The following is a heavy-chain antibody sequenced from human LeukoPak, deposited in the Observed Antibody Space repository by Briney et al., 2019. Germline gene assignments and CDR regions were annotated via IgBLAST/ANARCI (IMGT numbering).Heavy chain of an antibody. J-gene: IGHJ5*02. CDR1: FSXYS. CDR3: ARDLGSYWEDNWFDL. Sequence: FSXYSMNXVRQAPGXGLEWVSXISSSSSYIYYADSVMGRFTISRDNAKNSLYLQMNSLRAEDTAVYYCARDLGSYWEDNWFDLWGQGTLVTVSS. V-gene: IGHV3-21*01. CDR2: ISSSSSYI. D-gene: IGHD1-26*01.